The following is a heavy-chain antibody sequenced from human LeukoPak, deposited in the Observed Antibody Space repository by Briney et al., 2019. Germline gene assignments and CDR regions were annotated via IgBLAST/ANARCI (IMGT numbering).Heavy chain of an antibody. CDR1: GFTFDDYG. D-gene: IGHD1-14*01. CDR3: AGPGTSYFDY. V-gene: IGHV3-20*04. CDR2: INWNGGST. J-gene: IGHJ4*02. Sequence: PGGSLRLSCAASGFTFDDYGMSWVRQVPGKGLEWVSGINWNGGSTGYADSVKGRFTISRDNAKNSLYLQMNILRADDTALYYCAGPGTSYFDYWGQGTLVTVSS.